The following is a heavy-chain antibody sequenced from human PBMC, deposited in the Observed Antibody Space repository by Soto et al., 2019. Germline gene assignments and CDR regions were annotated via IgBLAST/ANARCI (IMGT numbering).Heavy chain of an antibody. Sequence: PGGSLRLSCAASGFTFSSYAMSWVRQAPWKGLEWVSAISGSGGSTYYADSVKGRFTISRDNSKNTLYLQMNSLRAEDTAVYYCAKARPPPGYCSGGSCYWNFDYWGKGTLVTVSS. V-gene: IGHV3-23*01. CDR3: AKARPPPGYCSGGSCYWNFDY. D-gene: IGHD2-15*01. CDR2: ISGSGGST. CDR1: GFTFSSYA. J-gene: IGHJ4*02.